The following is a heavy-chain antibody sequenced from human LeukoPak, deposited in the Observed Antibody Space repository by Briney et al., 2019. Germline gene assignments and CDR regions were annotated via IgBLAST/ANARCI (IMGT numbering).Heavy chain of an antibody. CDR1: GFTFSGSA. Sequence: PGGSLRLSCAASGFTFSGSAMHWVRRASGKGLEWVGRIRSKANNYETTYAPSVKGRFAISRDDSKNTAYLQMNGLKTEDTAMYYCTRPNYGDYADDYWGRGTLVTVSS. D-gene: IGHD4-17*01. J-gene: IGHJ4*02. CDR3: TRPNYGDYADDY. CDR2: IRSKANNYET. V-gene: IGHV3-73*01.